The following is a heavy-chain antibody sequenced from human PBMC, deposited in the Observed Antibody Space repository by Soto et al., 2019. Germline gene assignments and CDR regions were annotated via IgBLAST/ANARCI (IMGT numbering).Heavy chain of an antibody. CDR2: ISSSSYYI. CDR1: GFTLSTDR. V-gene: IGHV3-21*01. J-gene: IGHJ6*02. D-gene: IGHD6-6*01. Sequence: GGSLRLSCAASGFTLSTDRMTWVRQAPGKGLEWVSSISSSSYYIHYADSVKGRFTISRDSAKNSVYLQLNSLRAEDTAVYYCAREKEDEGSSSLRVYYGMDAWVQGTTVTVSS. CDR3: AREKEDEGSSSLRVYYGMDA.